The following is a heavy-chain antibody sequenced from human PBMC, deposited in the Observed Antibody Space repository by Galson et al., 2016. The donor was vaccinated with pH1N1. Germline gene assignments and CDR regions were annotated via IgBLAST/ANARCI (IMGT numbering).Heavy chain of an antibody. V-gene: IGHV3-23*01. D-gene: IGHD3-9*01. CDR1: GFTFSTYA. CDR3: AKDRGRQYFDWLSLGS. J-gene: IGHJ4*02. CDR2: ISGTGGST. Sequence: SLRLSCAASGFTFSTYAMSWVRQAPGKGLEWVSAISGTGGSTYYADSVKGRFTISRDNSKNTLYLQMNSLRAEDTAVYYCAKDRGRQYFDWLSLGSWGQGTLVTVSS.